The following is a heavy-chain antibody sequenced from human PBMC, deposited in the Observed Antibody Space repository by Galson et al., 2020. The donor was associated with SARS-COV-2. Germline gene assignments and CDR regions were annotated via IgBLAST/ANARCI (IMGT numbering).Heavy chain of an antibody. Sequence: GESLKISCVVSGIPFSDYAMSWVRQAPGKGLEWVSLVSGSGATAYYADSVKGRFTISRDNSKSTLDLSMNSLRVEDTAVYYCASQAFCSSGDCYSSILGRNIVADYYFEHWGQGTLVTVSS. CDR2: VSGSGATA. CDR3: ASQAFCSSGDCYSSILGRNIVADYYFEH. V-gene: IGHV3-23*01. CDR1: GIPFSDYA. D-gene: IGHD2-21*01. J-gene: IGHJ4*02.